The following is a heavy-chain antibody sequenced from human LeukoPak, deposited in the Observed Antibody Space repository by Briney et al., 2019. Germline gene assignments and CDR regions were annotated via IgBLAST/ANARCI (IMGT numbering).Heavy chain of an antibody. CDR2: IYSGGST. CDR1: GFTVSSNY. Sequence: GGSLRLSCAASGFTVSSNYMSWVRQSPGKGLEWLSVIYSGGSTYYADSVKGRFNIYRDHSKNTLYLQLNSLRAEDTAVYYCARNRDYGQMGYFDYWGQGTLVTVSS. D-gene: IGHD4/OR15-4a*01. V-gene: IGHV3-66*01. CDR3: ARNRDYGQMGYFDY. J-gene: IGHJ4*02.